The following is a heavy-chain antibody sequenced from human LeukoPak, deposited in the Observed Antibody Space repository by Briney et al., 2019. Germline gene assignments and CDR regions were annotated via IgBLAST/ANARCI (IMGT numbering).Heavy chain of an antibody. J-gene: IGHJ4*02. CDR2: IKRKTDGGTT. V-gene: IGHV3-15*01. D-gene: IGHD3-22*01. CDR3: FYFNSSGYPSLDY. Sequence: GGSLRLSCVASGFTFSSYEMNWVRQAPGKGLEWVGRIKRKTDGGTTEYATPVKGRFTISRDDSKNTLYLQMNSLKTEDTAVYYCFYFNSSGYPSLDYWGLGTLVTVAS. CDR1: GFTFSSYE.